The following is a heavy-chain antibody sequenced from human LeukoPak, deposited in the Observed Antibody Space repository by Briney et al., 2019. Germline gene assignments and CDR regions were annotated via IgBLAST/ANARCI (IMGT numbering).Heavy chain of an antibody. V-gene: IGHV4-39*07. CDR2: IYYSGST. CDR1: GGSISSSSYY. CDR3: ARVLYYYGSGSYYPGDY. Sequence: SETLSLTCTVSGGSISSSSYYWGWIRQPPGKGLEWIGSIYYSGSTYYNPSLKSRVTISVDTSKNQFSLKLSSVTAADTAVYYCARVLYYYGSGSYYPGDYWGQGTLVTVSS. J-gene: IGHJ4*02. D-gene: IGHD3-10*01.